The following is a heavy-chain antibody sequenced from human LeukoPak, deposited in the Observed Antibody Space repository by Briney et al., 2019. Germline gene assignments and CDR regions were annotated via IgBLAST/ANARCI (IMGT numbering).Heavy chain of an antibody. CDR2: INSNSGGT. CDR3: ARGIAAAGSPVDAFDI. J-gene: IGHJ3*02. V-gene: IGHV1-2*02. D-gene: IGHD6-13*01. CDR1: GYTFTGYY. Sequence: ASVKVSCKASGYTFTGYYMHWVRQAPGQGLEWMGWINSNSGGTNYAQKFQGRVTMTRDTSISTAYMELSRLRSDDTAVYYCARGIAAAGSPVDAFDIWGQGTMVTVSS.